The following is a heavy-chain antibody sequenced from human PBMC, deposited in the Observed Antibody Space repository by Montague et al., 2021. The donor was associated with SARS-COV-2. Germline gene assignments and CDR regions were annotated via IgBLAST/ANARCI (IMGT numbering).Heavy chain of an antibody. Sequence: SETLSLTCAVSGVALNSGTYDWGWIHHPPGKELEWRPSLHYSGYTYNHPSLRSRVTISVDLAKNQFSLKVSSVTAADTAVYYCARENFSFYGMDVWGQGTTVTVSS. CDR3: ARENFSFYGMDV. CDR2: LHYSGYT. CDR1: GVALNSGTYD. J-gene: IGHJ6*02. V-gene: IGHV4-39*02.